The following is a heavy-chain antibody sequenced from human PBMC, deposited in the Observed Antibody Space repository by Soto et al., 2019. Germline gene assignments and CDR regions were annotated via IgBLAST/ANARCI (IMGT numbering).Heavy chain of an antibody. D-gene: IGHD3-10*01. CDR3: ATEVTMREFDI. CDR1: GFTFSNYG. Sequence: QVQLVESGGGVVQPGRSLRLSCVASGFTFSNYGMHWIRQAPGKGLEWVAVMWYDGSREFYADSVQGRFTISRDNSKNTLYLEMNSLRAEDTAVYYCATEVTMREFDIWGQGTMVTVSS. V-gene: IGHV3-33*01. J-gene: IGHJ3*02. CDR2: MWYDGSRE.